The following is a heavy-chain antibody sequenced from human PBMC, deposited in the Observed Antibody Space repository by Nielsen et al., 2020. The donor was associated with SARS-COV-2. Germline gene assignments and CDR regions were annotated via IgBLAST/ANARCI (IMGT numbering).Heavy chain of an antibody. D-gene: IGHD4-17*01. J-gene: IGHJ6*03. V-gene: IGHV1-18*01. CDR1: GYTFTSYG. Sequence: ASVKVSCKASGYTFTSYGISWVRQAPGQGLEWMGGISAYNGHRNYAQKVQGRVTMSTDTSTTTAYMELRSLRSDDTAVYYCARATEGYGDYGYYFYYMDVWGKGTTVTVSS. CDR2: ISAYNGHR. CDR3: ARATEGYGDYGYYFYYMDV.